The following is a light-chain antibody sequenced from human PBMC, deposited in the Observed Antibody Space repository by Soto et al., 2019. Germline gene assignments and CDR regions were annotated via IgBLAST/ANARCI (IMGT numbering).Light chain of an antibody. Sequence: QSVLTQPPSVSGSPGQSVTISCTVTSSDLASYNRVSWYQRPPGTGPKLVIYEVSNRPSGIPDRFSGSKSGNTASLTISGLQAEDEDEYYCSLYTTASTYVFGTGTKVTVL. V-gene: IGLV2-18*01. J-gene: IGLJ1*01. CDR3: SLYTTASTYV. CDR1: SSDLASYNR. CDR2: EVS.